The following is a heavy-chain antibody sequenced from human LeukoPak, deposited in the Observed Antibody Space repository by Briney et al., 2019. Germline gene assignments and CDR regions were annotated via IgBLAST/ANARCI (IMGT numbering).Heavy chain of an antibody. CDR3: ARPRGTVEMATIPFDY. CDR2: ISSSSIYI. Sequence: PGGSLRLSCAASGFSFSSYSMNWVRQAPGKGLEWVSSISSSSIYIYYADPLKGRFTISRDNARNSLYLQMNSLRAEDTAVYYCARPRGTVEMATIPFDYWGQGTVVTVSS. D-gene: IGHD5-24*01. J-gene: IGHJ4*02. CDR1: GFSFSSYS. V-gene: IGHV3-21*01.